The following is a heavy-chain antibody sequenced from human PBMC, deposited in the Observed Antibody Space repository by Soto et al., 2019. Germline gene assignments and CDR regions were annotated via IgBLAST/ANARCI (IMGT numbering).Heavy chain of an antibody. Sequence: SETLSLTCTVSGGSISSYYWSWIRQPPGKGLEWIGYIYYSGSTNYNPSLKSRVTISVDTSKNQFSLKLSSVTAADTAVYYCARPRLGIAADNSHYYYYMDVWGKGTTVTVSS. CDR1: GGSISSYY. J-gene: IGHJ6*03. V-gene: IGHV4-59*08. CDR3: ARPRLGIAADNSHYYYYMDV. CDR2: IYYSGST. D-gene: IGHD6-13*01.